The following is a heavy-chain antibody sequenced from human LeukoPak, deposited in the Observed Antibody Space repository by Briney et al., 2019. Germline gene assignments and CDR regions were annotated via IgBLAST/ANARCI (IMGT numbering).Heavy chain of an antibody. Sequence: PSETLSLTCTVSGGSISSYYWSWIRQPPGKGLEWIGYIYYSGSTNYNPSLKSRVTISVDTSKNQFSLKLSSVTAADTAVYYCARGGGTAAAGHFDYWGQGTLVTVSS. CDR2: IYYSGST. J-gene: IGHJ4*02. CDR1: GGSISSYY. V-gene: IGHV4-59*01. D-gene: IGHD6-13*01. CDR3: ARGGGTAAAGHFDY.